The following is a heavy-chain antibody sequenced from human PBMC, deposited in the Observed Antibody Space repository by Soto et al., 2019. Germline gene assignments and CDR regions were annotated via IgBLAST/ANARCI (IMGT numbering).Heavy chain of an antibody. CDR3: ARDPAWGSVDY. CDR1: GLSFSSCW. D-gene: IGHD7-27*01. Sequence: EVQLVESGGGLVQPGGSLRLSCEVSGLSFSSCWMSWVRQAPGKGLEWVADIDPVGSQVVYLDSVMGRFTVSRDNAKKLLFLQMNSLRVEDTAFYHCARDPAWGSVDYWGLGPLVTVSS. CDR2: IDPVGSQV. V-gene: IGHV3-7*01. J-gene: IGHJ4*02.